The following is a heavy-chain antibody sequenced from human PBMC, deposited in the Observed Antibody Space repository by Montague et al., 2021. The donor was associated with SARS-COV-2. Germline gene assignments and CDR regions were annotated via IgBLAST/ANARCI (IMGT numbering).Heavy chain of an antibody. Sequence: CAISGDSVSSNFATWNWIRQSPSRGLEWLGRTYYRSNCYNDYAESVKTRITIDPDTSKHQFSLHLNSVTPEDTAVYYCARIQVGCKYYFDFCVQRTLVTVSS. D-gene: IGHD1-1*01. V-gene: IGHV6-1*01. J-gene: IGHJ4*02. CDR3: ARIQVGCKYYFDF. CDR2: TYYRSNCYN. CDR1: GDSVSSNFAT.